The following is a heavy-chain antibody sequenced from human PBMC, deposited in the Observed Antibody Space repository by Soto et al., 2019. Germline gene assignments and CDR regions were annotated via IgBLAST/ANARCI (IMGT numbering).Heavy chain of an antibody. D-gene: IGHD3-3*02. CDR1: GGSFSGYY. CDR3: ARTISSYYGMDV. V-gene: IGHV4-34*01. CDR2: INHSGST. Sequence: SEPLSLTCAVYGGSFSGYYWSWIRQPPGKGLEWIGEINHSGSTNYNPSLKSRVTISVDTSKNQFSLKLSSVTAADTAVYYCARTISSYYGMDVWGQGTTVTVSS. J-gene: IGHJ6*02.